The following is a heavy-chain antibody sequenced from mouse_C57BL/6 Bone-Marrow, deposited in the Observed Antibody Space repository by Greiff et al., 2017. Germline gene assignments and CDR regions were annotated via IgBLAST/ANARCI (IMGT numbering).Heavy chain of an antibody. J-gene: IGHJ2*01. CDR3: ARGRLPDY. V-gene: IGHV5-17*01. D-gene: IGHD3-2*02. Sequence: EVQLVESGAGLVKPGGSLKLSCAASGFTFTDYGMHWVRQAPEKGLEWVAYISSGSSNIYYADTVKGRFTFSRDNAKDTMFLQLTSLRSEDTAMYYCARGRLPDYWGQGTTLTVSS. CDR2: ISSGSSNI. CDR1: GFTFTDYG.